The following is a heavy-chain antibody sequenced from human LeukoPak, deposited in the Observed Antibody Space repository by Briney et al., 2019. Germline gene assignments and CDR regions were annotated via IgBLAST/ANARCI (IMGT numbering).Heavy chain of an antibody. CDR3: ARDLGWFYDSSGYFDY. V-gene: IGHV3-66*01. D-gene: IGHD3-22*01. J-gene: IGHJ4*02. Sequence: PGGSLRLSCAASGFTVSSNYMSWVRQAPGKGLEWVSVIYSGGSTYYADSVKGRFTISRDNSKNTLYLQMNSLRAEDTAVYYCARDLGWFYDSSGYFDYWGQGTLVTVSS. CDR1: GFTVSSNY. CDR2: IYSGGST.